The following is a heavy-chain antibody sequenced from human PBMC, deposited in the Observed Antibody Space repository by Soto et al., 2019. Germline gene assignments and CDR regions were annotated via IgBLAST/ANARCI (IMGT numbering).Heavy chain of an antibody. Sequence: PGGSLRLSCAASGFTFSTYSMNWVRQAPGKGLEWVSSISHSSSYIYYADSVTGRFTISRDNAKNSLYLQMNSLRAEDTAVYYCARVGFGEFPYYYYYAMDVWGQGTPVTVSS. CDR3: ARVGFGEFPYYYYYAMDV. CDR2: ISHSSSYI. V-gene: IGHV3-21*01. J-gene: IGHJ6*02. CDR1: GFTFSTYS. D-gene: IGHD3-10*01.